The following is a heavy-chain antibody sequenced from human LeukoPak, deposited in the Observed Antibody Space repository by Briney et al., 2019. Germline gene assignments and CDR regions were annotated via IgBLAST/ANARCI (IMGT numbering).Heavy chain of an antibody. V-gene: IGHV4-39*07. Sequence: SETLSLTCTVSGGSISSSRYYWGWIRQPPGKGLEWIGSIYYSGSSYYNPSLKSRVTISVDTSKNQFSLKLSSVTAADTAVYYCARSTGDYEPFDYWGQGTLVTVSS. CDR2: IYYSGSS. J-gene: IGHJ4*02. CDR3: ARSTGDYEPFDY. D-gene: IGHD4-17*01. CDR1: GGSISSSRYY.